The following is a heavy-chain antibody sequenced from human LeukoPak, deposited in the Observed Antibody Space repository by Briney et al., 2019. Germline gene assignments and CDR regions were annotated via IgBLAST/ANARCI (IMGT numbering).Heavy chain of an antibody. J-gene: IGHJ4*02. CDR2: ISGSGGST. CDR1: GFTFSSYA. V-gene: IGHV3-23*01. D-gene: IGHD3-9*01. Sequence: GGSLRLSCAASGFTFSSYAMSWVRQAPGKGLEWVSAISGSGGSTYYADSVKGRFTISRDNSKNTLYLQMNSLRVEDTAVYYCAKDHNDILTGPFDYWGQGTLVTVSS. CDR3: AKDHNDILTGPFDY.